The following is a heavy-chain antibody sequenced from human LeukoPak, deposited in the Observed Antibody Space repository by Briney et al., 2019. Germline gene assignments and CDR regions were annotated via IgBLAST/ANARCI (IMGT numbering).Heavy chain of an antibody. V-gene: IGHV3-23*01. CDR1: GFTFSNYA. D-gene: IGHD6-19*01. CDR2: LSGENALI. CDR3: AKDQGVAVAGTFKAFDY. Sequence: GGSLRLSCAASGFTFSNYAMIWVRQAPGKGLECISTLSGENALIYYADSVKGRFTISRDNSKNTLYLQMNSLRAEDTAVYYCAKDQGVAVAGTFKAFDYWGQGTLVTVSS. J-gene: IGHJ4*02.